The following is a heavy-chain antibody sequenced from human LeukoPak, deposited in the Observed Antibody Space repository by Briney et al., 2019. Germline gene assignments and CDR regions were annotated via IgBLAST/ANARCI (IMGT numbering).Heavy chain of an antibody. CDR2: IDQSRST. CDR3: ARGPYNSSPSY. CDR1: GFTFSNAW. Sequence: PGGSLRLSCAASGFTFSNAWMNWVRQAPGEGLEWIGEIDQSRSTNYNPSLKSRVTISVDTSKNQFSLKLSSVTAADTAVYYCARGPYNSSPSYWGQGTLVTVSS. D-gene: IGHD6-6*01. J-gene: IGHJ4*02. V-gene: IGHV4-4*02.